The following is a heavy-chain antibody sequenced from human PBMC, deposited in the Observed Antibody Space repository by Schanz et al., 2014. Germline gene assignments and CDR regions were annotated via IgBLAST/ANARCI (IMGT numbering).Heavy chain of an antibody. CDR3: ARGTMPGTFDI. V-gene: IGHV1-69*02. Sequence: QLQLVQSGAEVKKPGSSVKVSCKLSGGTFSSYTISWMRQAPGQGLEWMGKIIPSGGSTTYAQKFQGRVTITRDTSASTAYMELSSLRAEDTAVYYCARGTMPGTFDIWGQGTMVTVSS. J-gene: IGHJ3*02. CDR1: GGTFSSYT. CDR2: IIPSGGST. D-gene: IGHD2-2*01.